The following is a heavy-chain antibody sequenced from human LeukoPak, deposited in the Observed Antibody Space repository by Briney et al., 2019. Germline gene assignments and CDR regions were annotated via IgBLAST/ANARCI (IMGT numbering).Heavy chain of an antibody. V-gene: IGHV1-2*02. J-gene: IGHJ4*02. CDR1: GYTFTGYY. CDR2: INPNSGDT. CDR3: ARSPSYSLHFDY. D-gene: IGHD5-18*01. Sequence: ASVKVSCKASGYTFTGYYVHWVRQAPGQGLEWMGWINPNSGDTNYAQKFQGRVTMTRDTSISTAYMELSRLRSDDTAVYYCARSPSYSLHFDYWGQGTLVTVSS.